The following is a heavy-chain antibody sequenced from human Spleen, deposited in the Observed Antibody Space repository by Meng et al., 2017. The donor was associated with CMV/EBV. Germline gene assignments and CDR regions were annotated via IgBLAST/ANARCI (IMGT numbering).Heavy chain of an antibody. D-gene: IGHD6-13*01. CDR2: INPNSGST. J-gene: IGHJ4*01. Sequence: ASVQVSCKASGYTFIDYYMHWVRQAPGQGLEWMGWINPNSGSTNYAQKFQGRVTLTRDTSISTAYMELNGLKSDDTAVYYCASVSSTIYYFDYWGHGTLVTVSS. V-gene: IGHV1-2*02. CDR3: ASVSSTIYYFDY. CDR1: GYTFIDYY.